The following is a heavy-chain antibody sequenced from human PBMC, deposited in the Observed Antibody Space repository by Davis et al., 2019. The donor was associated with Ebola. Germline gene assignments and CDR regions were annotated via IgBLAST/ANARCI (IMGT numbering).Heavy chain of an antibody. Sequence: AASVKASCKASGYTFTSYGISWVRQAPGQGLEWMGWMSADKGNTNYAQKFQDRVTLTTDTSASTAYMELRSLRFDDTAVYYCARFGGQWLVRGTYYYYGMDVWGQGTTVAVSS. CDR1: GYTFTSYG. CDR2: MSADKGNT. D-gene: IGHD6-19*01. J-gene: IGHJ6*02. V-gene: IGHV1-18*04. CDR3: ARFGGQWLVRGTYYYYGMDV.